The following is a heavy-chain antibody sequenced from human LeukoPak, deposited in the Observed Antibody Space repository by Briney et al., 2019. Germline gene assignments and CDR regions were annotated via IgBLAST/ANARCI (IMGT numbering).Heavy chain of an antibody. V-gene: IGHV1-8*01. J-gene: IGHJ4*02. CDR1: GYTFTSYD. CDR2: MNPNSGNT. CDR3: ARSYDSSGYRRLGFDY. Sequence: ASVKVSCKASGYTFTSYDINWVRQATGQGLEWMGWMNPNSGNTGYAQKFQGRVTMTRNTSISTAYMELSSLRSEDTAVYYCARSYDSSGYRRLGFDYWGQGTLVTVSS. D-gene: IGHD3-22*01.